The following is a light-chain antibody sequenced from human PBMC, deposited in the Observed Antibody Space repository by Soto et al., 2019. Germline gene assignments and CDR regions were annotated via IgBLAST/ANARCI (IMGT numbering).Light chain of an antibody. CDR1: QSSSSW. V-gene: IGKV1-5*01. J-gene: IGKJ1*01. CDR3: QHYDSYSEA. CDR2: DAS. Sequence: GDRVTITCRASQSSSSWLAWYQQKPGKAPKLLIYDASSLESGVPARFSGSGSGTEFTLTISSLQPDDFATYYCQHYDSYSEAFGQGTKVDIK.